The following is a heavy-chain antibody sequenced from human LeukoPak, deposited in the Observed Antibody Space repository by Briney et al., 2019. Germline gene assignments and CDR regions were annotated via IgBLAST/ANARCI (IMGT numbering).Heavy chain of an antibody. J-gene: IGHJ2*01. CDR2: IYYSGST. CDR3: ARDTAMVSSRSAYWYFDL. V-gene: IGHV4-59*01. Sequence: SETLSLTCTVSGGSISSYYWSWIRQPPGKGLEWIGYIYYSGSTNYNPSLKSRVTVSVDTSKNQFSLKLSSVTAADTAVYYCARDTAMVSSRSAYWYFDLWGRGTLVTVSS. D-gene: IGHD5-18*01. CDR1: GGSISSYY.